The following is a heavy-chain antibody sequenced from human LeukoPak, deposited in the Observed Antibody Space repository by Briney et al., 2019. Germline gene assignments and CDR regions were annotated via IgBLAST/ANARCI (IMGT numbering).Heavy chain of an antibody. Sequence: SQTLSLTCTVSGGSISSGGYYWSWIRQHPGKGLEWIGYIYYSGSTYYNPSLKSRVTISVDTSKNQFSLKLSSVTAADTAVYYCARAAGVGYCSSTSCYTFDYLGQGTLVTASS. CDR3: ARAAGVGYCSSTSCYTFDY. D-gene: IGHD2-2*02. J-gene: IGHJ4*02. V-gene: IGHV4-31*03. CDR2: IYYSGST. CDR1: GGSISSGGYY.